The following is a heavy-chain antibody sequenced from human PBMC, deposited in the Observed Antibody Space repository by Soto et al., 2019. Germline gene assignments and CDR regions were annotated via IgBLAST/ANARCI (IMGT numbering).Heavy chain of an antibody. Sequence: ASVKVSCKASGYTFTSYFITWVRQAPGQGLEWMGWISAYNGNTNYAQMLQGRVTMTTDTSTATAYMEMRSLRSDDTAVYYCARKKYYSGMDVWGQGTTVTVSS. CDR1: GYTFTSYF. CDR2: ISAYNGNT. V-gene: IGHV1-18*01. CDR3: ARKKYYSGMDV. J-gene: IGHJ6*02.